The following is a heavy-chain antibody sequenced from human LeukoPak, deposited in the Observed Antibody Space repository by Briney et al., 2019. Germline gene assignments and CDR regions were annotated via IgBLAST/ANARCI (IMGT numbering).Heavy chain of an antibody. V-gene: IGHV4-39*01. CDR3: ARRGITMKGGVAIDY. D-gene: IGHD3-22*01. CDR2: IYYSGST. Sequence: KASETLSLTCTVSGGSISSSSYYWGWIRQPPGKGLEWIGSIYYSGSTYYNPSLKSRVTLSVDTSKNQFSLKLSSVTAADTAVYYCARRGITMKGGVAIDYWGQGTLVTVSS. CDR1: GGSISSSSYY. J-gene: IGHJ4*02.